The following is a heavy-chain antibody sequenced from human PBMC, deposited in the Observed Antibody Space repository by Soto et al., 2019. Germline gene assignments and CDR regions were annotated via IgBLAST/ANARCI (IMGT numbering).Heavy chain of an antibody. Sequence: PGGSLRLSCAASGFTFSSYGMHWVRQAPGKGLEWVAVISYDGSNKYYADSVKGRFTISRDNSKNTLYLQMNSLRAEDTAVYYCAKAIKIAAAGRITGYYGMDVWGQGTTVTGSS. J-gene: IGHJ6*02. D-gene: IGHD6-13*01. CDR2: ISYDGSNK. CDR3: AKAIKIAAAGRITGYYGMDV. V-gene: IGHV3-30*18. CDR1: GFTFSSYG.